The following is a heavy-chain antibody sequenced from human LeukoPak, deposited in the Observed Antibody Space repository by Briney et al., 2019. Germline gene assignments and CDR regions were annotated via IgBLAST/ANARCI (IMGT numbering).Heavy chain of an antibody. V-gene: IGHV1-2*02. CDR1: GYTFTGYY. J-gene: IGHJ4*02. CDR3: ARERTLTSCYDY. D-gene: IGHD2-15*01. CDR2: INPNSGGT. Sequence: ASVKVSCKASGYTFTGYYMHWVRQAPGQGLEWMGWINPNSGGTNYAQKFQGRVTMTRDTSISTAYMELSRLRADDTAVYYCARERTLTSCYDYWGQGTLVTVSS.